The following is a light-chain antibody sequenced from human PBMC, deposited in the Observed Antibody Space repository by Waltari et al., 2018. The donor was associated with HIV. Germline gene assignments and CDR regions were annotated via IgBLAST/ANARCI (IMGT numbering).Light chain of an antibody. CDR1: PTVSSNY. CDR2: GAT. Sequence: ELVLTQSPGTLSLSPGERATLYCRASPTVSSNYLAWYQQKPGQAPRPRIYGATSRATGIPDRFSGSGSGTDFTLTISRLEPEDFAVYYCQQYARLPGVTFGGGTKVEIK. V-gene: IGKV3-20*01. CDR3: QQYARLPGVT. J-gene: IGKJ4*01.